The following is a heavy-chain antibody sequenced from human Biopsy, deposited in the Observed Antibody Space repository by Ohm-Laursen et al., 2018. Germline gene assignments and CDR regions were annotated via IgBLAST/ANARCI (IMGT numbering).Heavy chain of an antibody. V-gene: IGHV1-2*02. Sequence: GASVKVSCKASGYTFTGYHVHWVRQAPGQGLEWMGWIKPNNGDTDYSQRFQGRVTLAWDRSASTGYMEVSSLRSGDTALYYCATRGGDDFWSGHYSEIYYYYTLDVWGQGTTVTVSS. J-gene: IGHJ6*02. CDR1: GYTFTGYH. CDR2: IKPNNGDT. D-gene: IGHD3-3*01. CDR3: ATRGGDDFWSGHYSEIYYYYTLDV.